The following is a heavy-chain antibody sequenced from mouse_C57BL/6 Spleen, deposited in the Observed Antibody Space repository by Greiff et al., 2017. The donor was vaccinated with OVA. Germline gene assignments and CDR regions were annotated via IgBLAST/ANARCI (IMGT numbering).Heavy chain of an antibody. CDR3: ARGGSSGYVQASFAY. CDR2: IDPEDGET. J-gene: IGHJ3*01. D-gene: IGHD3-2*02. Sequence: EVKLMESGAELVKPGASVKLSCTASGFNIKDYYMHWVKQRTEQGLEWIGRIDPEDGETKYAPKFQGKATITADTSSNTAYLQLSSLTSEDTAVYYCARGGSSGYVQASFAYWGQGTLVTVSA. CDR1: GFNIKDYY. V-gene: IGHV14-2*01.